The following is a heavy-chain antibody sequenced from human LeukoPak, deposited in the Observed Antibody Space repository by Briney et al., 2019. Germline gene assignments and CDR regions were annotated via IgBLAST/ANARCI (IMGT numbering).Heavy chain of an antibody. J-gene: IGHJ4*02. D-gene: IGHD3-22*01. CDR3: AILPARDTYYYDSSGYYRPGVH. CDR1: GGAISSSHYY. Sequence: NPSETLSLTCTVSGGAISSSHYYWGWIRQPPGKGLEWIGSIYYSGSTSYNSSLKSRVTISVDTSKNQFSLTLSSVTAADTAVYYCAILPARDTYYYDSSGYYRPGVHWGQGTLVTVSS. V-gene: IGHV4-39*07. CDR2: IYYSGST.